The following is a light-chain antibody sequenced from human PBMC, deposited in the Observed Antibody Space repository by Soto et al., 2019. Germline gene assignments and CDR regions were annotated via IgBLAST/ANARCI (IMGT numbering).Light chain of an antibody. CDR1: QSVSSY. J-gene: IGKJ1*01. V-gene: IGKV3-20*01. CDR3: QQYGSSGT. Sequence: EIVLTQSPATVSLSPLEIATLFCRASQSVSSYLAWYQQKPGQAPRLLIYATSNRATGIPARFSGSGSGTDFTLTIRRLEPEDFAVYYCQQYGSSGTFGQGT. CDR2: ATS.